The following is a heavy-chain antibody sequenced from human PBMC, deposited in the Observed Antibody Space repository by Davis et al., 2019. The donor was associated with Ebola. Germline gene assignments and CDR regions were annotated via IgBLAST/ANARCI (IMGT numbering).Heavy chain of an antibody. V-gene: IGHV3-49*03. CDR1: GFTFGDYA. D-gene: IGHD6-13*01. Sequence: PGGSLRLSCTASGFTFGDYAMSWFRQAPGKGLEWVGFIRSKAYGGTTEYAASVKGRFTISRDDSKSIAYLQMNSLKTEDTAVYYCTSRIAAAGDYYYYGMDVWGQGTTVTVSS. CDR3: TSRIAAAGDYYYYGMDV. CDR2: IRSKAYGGTT. J-gene: IGHJ6*02.